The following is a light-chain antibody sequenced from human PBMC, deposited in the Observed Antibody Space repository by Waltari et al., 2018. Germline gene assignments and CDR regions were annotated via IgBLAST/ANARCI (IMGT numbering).Light chain of an antibody. Sequence: ETVLTQSPGTLSLSPGERATLSCRASQSVNNNYLSWYQQKPGQAPRLLIYGAATRATGIPDRFRGSGSGTDFTLTISRLKPEDFAAYYCQQYATSPEAFGGGTKVDIK. CDR2: GAA. V-gene: IGKV3-20*01. CDR1: QSVNNNY. J-gene: IGKJ4*01. CDR3: QQYATSPEA.